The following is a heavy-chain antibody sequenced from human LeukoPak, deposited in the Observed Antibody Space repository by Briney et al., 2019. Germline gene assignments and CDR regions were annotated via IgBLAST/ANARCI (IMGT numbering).Heavy chain of an antibody. CDR2: IKKDGSEK. D-gene: IGHD4-17*01. J-gene: IGHJ1*01. CDR1: GFTFSSYW. Sequence: SGGSLRLSCAASGFTFSSYWMSWVRQAPGKGLEWVANIKKDGSEKYYVESVKGRFTISRDNAENSLYLQMNSLRAEDTAVYYCATCYNDDYGYFQHWGQGTLVTVSS. CDR3: ATCYNDDYGYFQH. V-gene: IGHV3-7*01.